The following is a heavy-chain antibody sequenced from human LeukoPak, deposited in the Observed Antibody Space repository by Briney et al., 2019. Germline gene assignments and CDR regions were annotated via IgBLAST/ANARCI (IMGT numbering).Heavy chain of an antibody. J-gene: IGHJ3*01. CDR2: ISPTSAYI. CDR3: ARTIYYYESTSYFSDAFDV. CDR1: GFTLRRHS. D-gene: IGHD3-22*01. V-gene: IGHV3-21*01. Sequence: GGSLRLSCAATGFTLRRHSMNWVRQAPGKGLDWVSSISPTSAYIYYQDSVKGRFTISRDDAKNSLYLEMDSLRAEDTAVYYCARTIYYYESTSYFSDAFDVWGQGTMVTVSS.